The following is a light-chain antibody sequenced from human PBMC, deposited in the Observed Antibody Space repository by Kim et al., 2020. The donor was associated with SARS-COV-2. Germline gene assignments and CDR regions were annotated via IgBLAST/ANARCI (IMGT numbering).Light chain of an antibody. CDR1: SSDVGAYNY. Sequence: QSALTQPASVSGSPGQSITISCTGTSSDVGAYNYVSWYQQHPGKAPKLMIYDVTYRPSGVSNRFSGSKSGNTASLTISGLQAEDEADYYCNSYTRSNTWVFGGGTQLTVL. CDR2: DVT. V-gene: IGLV2-14*03. CDR3: NSYTRSNTWV. J-gene: IGLJ3*02.